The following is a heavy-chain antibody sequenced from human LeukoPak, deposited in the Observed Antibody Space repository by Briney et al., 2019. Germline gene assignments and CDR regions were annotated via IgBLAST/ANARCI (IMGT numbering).Heavy chain of an antibody. CDR2: INHSGRT. V-gene: IGHV4-34*01. J-gene: IGHJ6*02. Sequence: SETLSLTCAVYGGSFSDYFWGWIRQPPGKGLEWIGEINHSGRTYYNPSLRSRVTISVDTSKNQFSLNLSSVTAADTAVYYCARDVVVVPAAIHYGMDVWGQGTTVAVSS. D-gene: IGHD2-2*01. CDR1: GGSFSDYF. CDR3: ARDVVVVPAAIHYGMDV.